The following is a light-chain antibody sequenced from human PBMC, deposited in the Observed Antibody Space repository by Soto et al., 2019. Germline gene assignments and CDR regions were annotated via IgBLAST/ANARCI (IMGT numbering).Light chain of an antibody. J-gene: IGKJ5*01. Sequence: EVGLTHSPFTLYLSPGERATLSCRASQSFRGLLAWYQQKPGQAPRLLIYDAYNRATGIPPRFSGSGSGTDFTLTISSLEPEDSAVYYCQQRHMWPITCGHGTLLEF. CDR3: QQRHMWPIT. V-gene: IGKV3-11*01. CDR2: DAY. CDR1: QSFRGL.